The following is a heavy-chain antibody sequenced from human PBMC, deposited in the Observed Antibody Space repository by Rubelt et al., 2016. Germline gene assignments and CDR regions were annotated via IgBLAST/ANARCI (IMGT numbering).Heavy chain of an antibody. J-gene: IGHJ4*02. CDR3: ATMTWGDSGGLGY. Sequence: LQLQESGPGLVKPSETLSLSCTVSGGSVSRSSYLWGWVRQLPGKRLEWVGRIKSKTNYGTTDYAAPVRGRFTVPRDDSKNKLELQVNSRETKDIAVYYCATMTWGDSGGLGYWGQGILVTVSS. CDR1: GGSVSRSS. V-gene: IGHV3-15*01. CDR2: IKSKTNYGTT. D-gene: IGHD1-26*01.